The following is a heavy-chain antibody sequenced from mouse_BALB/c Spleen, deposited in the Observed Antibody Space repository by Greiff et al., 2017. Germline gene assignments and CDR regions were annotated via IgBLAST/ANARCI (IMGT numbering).Heavy chain of an antibody. J-gene: IGHJ1*01. D-gene: IGHD1-1*01. CDR1: GFNINDYY. Sequence: EVQLQQSGAELVRSGASVKLSCTASGFNINDYYMHWVKQRPEQGLEWIGWIDPENGDTEYAPKFQGKATMTADTSSNTAYLQLSSLTSEDTAVYYCDAGILITTVGGFDVWGAGTTVTVSS. CDR2: IDPENGDT. V-gene: IGHV14-4*02. CDR3: DAGILITTVGGFDV.